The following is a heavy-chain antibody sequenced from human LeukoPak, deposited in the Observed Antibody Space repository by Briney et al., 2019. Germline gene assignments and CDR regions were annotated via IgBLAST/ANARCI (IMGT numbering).Heavy chain of an antibody. Sequence: ASVKVSCKASGYTFTSYGISWVRQAPGQGLEWMGWISAYNGNTNYAQKLQGRVTMTTDTSTSTAYMELRSLRSDDTAVYYCARVPIVVVPAATMPDYYYYYMDVWGKATTVTVSS. CDR2: ISAYNGNT. D-gene: IGHD2-2*01. CDR3: ARVPIVVVPAATMPDYYYYYMDV. J-gene: IGHJ6*03. CDR1: GYTFTSYG. V-gene: IGHV1-18*01.